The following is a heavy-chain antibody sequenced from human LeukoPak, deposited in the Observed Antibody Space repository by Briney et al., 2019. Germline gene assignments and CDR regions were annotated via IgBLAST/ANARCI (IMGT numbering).Heavy chain of an antibody. CDR3: ARVSYGVYSEGMDV. Sequence: GASVKVSFKASGGTFSSYAISWVRQAPGQGLEWMGRIIPILGIANYAQKFQGRVTITADKSTSTAYMELSSLRSEDTAVYYCARVSYGVYSEGMDVWGQGTTVTVSS. CDR2: IIPILGIA. J-gene: IGHJ6*02. V-gene: IGHV1-69*04. D-gene: IGHD4-17*01. CDR1: GGTFSSYA.